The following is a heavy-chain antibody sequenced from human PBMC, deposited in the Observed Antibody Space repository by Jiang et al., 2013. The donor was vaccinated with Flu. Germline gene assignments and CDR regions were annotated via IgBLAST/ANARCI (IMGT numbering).Heavy chain of an antibody. CDR3: MRDNNHWTDFDF. J-gene: IGHJ4*02. D-gene: IGHD3/OR15-3a*01. Sequence: GAKIYYADSVTGRFTISRDNSQSTLFLQMDDLRGDDTAVYYCMRDNNHWTDFDFWGQGTLVTVSS. V-gene: IGHV3-30-3*01. CDR2: GAKI.